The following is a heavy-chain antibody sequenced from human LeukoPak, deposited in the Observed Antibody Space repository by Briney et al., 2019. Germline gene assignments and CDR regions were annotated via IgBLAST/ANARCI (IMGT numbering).Heavy chain of an antibody. CDR2: IYTSGSN. CDR1: GGSLSSGSYY. CDR3: ARLVGYSYEYYFDY. J-gene: IGHJ4*02. V-gene: IGHV4-61*02. Sequence: PSETLSLTCTVSGGSLSSGSYYWSWTRQPAGKGLEWLGRIYTSGSNNYNPSLKSRVTISVDTSKNQFSLKLSSVTAADTAVYYCARLVGYSYEYYFDYWGQGTLVTVSS. D-gene: IGHD5-18*01.